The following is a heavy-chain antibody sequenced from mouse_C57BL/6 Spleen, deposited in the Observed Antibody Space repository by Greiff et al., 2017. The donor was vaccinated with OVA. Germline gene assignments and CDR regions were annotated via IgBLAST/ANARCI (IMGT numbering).Heavy chain of an antibody. Sequence: QVQLKESGAELVRPGASVTLSCKASGYTFTDYEMHWVKQTPVHGLEWIGAIDPETGGTAYNQKFKGKAILTADKSSSTAYMELRSLTSEDSADYYCTRGTTVVAPDDWGQGTTLTVSS. CDR2: IDPETGGT. CDR1: GYTFTDYE. D-gene: IGHD1-1*01. CDR3: TRGTTVVAPDD. J-gene: IGHJ2*01. V-gene: IGHV1-15*01.